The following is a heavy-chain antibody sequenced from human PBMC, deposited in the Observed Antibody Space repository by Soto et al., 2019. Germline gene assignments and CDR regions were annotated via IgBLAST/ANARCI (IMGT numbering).Heavy chain of an antibody. J-gene: IGHJ2*01. CDR3: ARTNSRVWYFDL. CDR1: GGSISSYY. D-gene: IGHD3-22*01. CDR2: ISYSGST. V-gene: IGHV4-59*08. Sequence: QVQLQESGPGLVKPSETLSLTCTVSGGSISSYYWNWIRQPPGKGLEWIGYISYSGSTNYNPSLKSRVTISLDTSKNQFSLKLSSVTAAVTAVYYCARTNSRVWYFDLWGRGTLVTVSS.